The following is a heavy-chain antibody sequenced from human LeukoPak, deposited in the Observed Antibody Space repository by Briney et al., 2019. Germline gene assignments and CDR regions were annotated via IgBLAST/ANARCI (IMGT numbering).Heavy chain of an antibody. CDR2: IIPIFGTA. J-gene: IGHJ6*02. CDR1: GGTFSSYA. V-gene: IGHV1-69*13. CDR3: ARGRFTTIFGVVPNYGMDV. Sequence: ASVTVSCTASGGTFSSYAISWVRQAPGQGLEWMGGIIPIFGTANYAQKFQGRVTITADESTSTAYMELSSLRSEDTAVYYCARGRFTTIFGVVPNYGMDVWGQGTTVTVSS. D-gene: IGHD3-3*01.